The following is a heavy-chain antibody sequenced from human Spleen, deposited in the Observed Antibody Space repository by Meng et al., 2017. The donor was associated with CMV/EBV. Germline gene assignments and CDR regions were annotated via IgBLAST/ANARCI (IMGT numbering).Heavy chain of an antibody. CDR3: ARLRFSYYFDY. J-gene: IGHJ4*02. CDR2: IYHHGNT. Sequence: CTVSGGSISSSSYYWGWIRQPPGKGLEWIGTIYHHGNTFYNPSLKGRVTISADTSKNQFSLRLSSVTAADTAVYYCARLRFSYYFDYWGQGTLVTVSS. V-gene: IGHV4-39*01. CDR1: GGSISSSSYY. D-gene: IGHD3-3*01.